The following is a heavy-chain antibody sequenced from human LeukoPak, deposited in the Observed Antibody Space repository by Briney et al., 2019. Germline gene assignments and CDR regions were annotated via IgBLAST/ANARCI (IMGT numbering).Heavy chain of an antibody. CDR3: ARGPSGYHNT. CDR1: GFTLSSSE. V-gene: IGHV3-48*03. Sequence: PGGSLRLSCAASGFTLSSSEMNWVRQAPGKGLEWVTYISRSGSTIFYADSVKDRFTISRDNAKNSVSLQMNSLRAEDTAVYYCARGPSGYHNTGGQGTLVTVSS. CDR2: ISRSGSTI. D-gene: IGHD5-12*01. J-gene: IGHJ4*02.